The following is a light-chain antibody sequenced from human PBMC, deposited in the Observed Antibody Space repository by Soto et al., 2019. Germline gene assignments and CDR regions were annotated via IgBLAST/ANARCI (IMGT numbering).Light chain of an antibody. J-gene: IGKJ1*01. V-gene: IGKV3-15*01. Sequence: TKQSPTATSASPGERETPSCRASQSENSHVAWYQQKPGQAPRLLLYGACTRATGMPVRFSGSGSGTEFTLAINSLQSEDFAVYYCQQYNYQGTFGQGTKV. CDR3: QQYNYQGT. CDR1: QSENSH. CDR2: GAC.